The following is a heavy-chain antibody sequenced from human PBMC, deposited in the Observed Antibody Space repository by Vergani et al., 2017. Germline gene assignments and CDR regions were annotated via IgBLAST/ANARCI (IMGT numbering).Heavy chain of an antibody. V-gene: IGHV4-39*07. Sequence: QMQLQESGPGLVKASETLSLTCTVSGDSIISRSYYWGWIRQPPGKGLEWIGSIYYSGSTNYNPSLKSRVTISVDTSKNQFSLKLSSVTAADTAVYYCARNMVRGVRYYGMDVWGQGTTVTVSS. D-gene: IGHD3-10*01. J-gene: IGHJ6*02. CDR3: ARNMVRGVRYYGMDV. CDR1: GDSIISRSYY. CDR2: IYYSGST.